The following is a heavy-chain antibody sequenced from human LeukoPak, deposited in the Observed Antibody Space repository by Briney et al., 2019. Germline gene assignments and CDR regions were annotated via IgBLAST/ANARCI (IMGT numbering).Heavy chain of an antibody. CDR1: GYTFTSYG. CDR3: ARVFCGGDCYTFDY. Sequence: ASVKVSCKTSGYTFTSYGISWVRQAPGQGLEWVGWISAYNGDTRYALKLQGRVTMTTDTSTSTSYMDLRSLRSDDTAVYYCARVFCGGDCYTFDYWGQGTLVTVSS. CDR2: ISAYNGDT. D-gene: IGHD2-21*02. J-gene: IGHJ4*02. V-gene: IGHV1-18*01.